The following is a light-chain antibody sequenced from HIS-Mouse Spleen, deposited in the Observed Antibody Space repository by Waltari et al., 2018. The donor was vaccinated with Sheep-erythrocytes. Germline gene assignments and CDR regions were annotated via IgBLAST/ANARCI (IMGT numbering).Light chain of an antibody. Sequence: QSALTQPRSVSGSPGQSVTISCTGTSSDVGGYNYVSWYQQHPGKAPKLMIYDVSKRPLVVPDRFSGSKSGNTASLTISGLQAEDEADYYCCSYAGSYTLVFGGGTKLTVL. CDR1: SSDVGGYNY. J-gene: IGLJ2*01. V-gene: IGLV2-11*01. CDR2: DVS. CDR3: CSYAGSYTLV.